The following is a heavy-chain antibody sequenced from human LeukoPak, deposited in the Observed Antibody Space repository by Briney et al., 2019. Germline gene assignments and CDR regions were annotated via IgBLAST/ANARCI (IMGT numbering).Heavy chain of an antibody. D-gene: IGHD6-13*01. J-gene: IGHJ4*02. Sequence: GGPLRLSCAASGFTFSIYAMSWVRQAPGKGLEWVSGISGNSGSTYYADSVKGRFTISRDNSKNTLYLQMNSLRAEDTAVYYCAKDTLIIAAAGSYSDYWGQGTLVIVSS. CDR3: AKDTLIIAAAGSYSDY. CDR1: GFTFSIYA. CDR2: ISGNSGST. V-gene: IGHV3-23*01.